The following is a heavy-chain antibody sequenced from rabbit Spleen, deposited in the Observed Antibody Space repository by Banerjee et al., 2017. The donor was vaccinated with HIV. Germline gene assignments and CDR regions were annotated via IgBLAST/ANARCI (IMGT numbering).Heavy chain of an antibody. CDR2: INAITGKA. CDR3: ARTHIWTSGACALYL. CDR1: GFDFSSSYY. D-gene: IGHD3-3*01. V-gene: IGHV1S45*01. J-gene: IGHJ4*01. Sequence: QEQLEESGGDLVKPGASLTLTCKASGFDFSSSYYMCWVRQAPGKGLTWIACINAITGKAVYASWAKGRFTISKTSSTTVTLQMTSLTAADTATYFCARTHIWTSGACALYLWGPGTLVTVS.